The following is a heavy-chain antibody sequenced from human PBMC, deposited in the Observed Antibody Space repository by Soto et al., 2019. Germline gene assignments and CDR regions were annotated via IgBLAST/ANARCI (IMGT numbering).Heavy chain of an antibody. CDR2: INPSGGST. Sequence: ASVKVSCKTSGSTVPSSYMHWVRQAPGQGLEWMGIINPSGGSTSYAQKFQGRVTMTRDTSTSTVYMELSSLRSEDTAVYYCARDQSKGGIVVVIAFWGQGTLVTVSA. CDR1: GSTVPSSY. D-gene: IGHD3-22*01. J-gene: IGHJ4*02. V-gene: IGHV1-46*01. CDR3: ARDQSKGGIVVVIAF.